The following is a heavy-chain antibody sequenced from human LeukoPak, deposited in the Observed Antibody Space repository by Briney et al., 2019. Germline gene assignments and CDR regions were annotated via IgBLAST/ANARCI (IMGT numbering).Heavy chain of an antibody. Sequence: GESLKISCKGSGYSFTSYWIGWVRQMPGKGLEWMGIIYPGDPDTRYSPSFQGQVTISADKSISTAYLQWSSLKASDTAMYYCARHYCSSTSCYGPLGAPFDYWGQGTLATVSS. J-gene: IGHJ4*02. CDR1: GYSFTSYW. CDR3: ARHYCSSTSCYGPLGAPFDY. V-gene: IGHV5-51*01. CDR2: IYPGDPDT. D-gene: IGHD2-2*01.